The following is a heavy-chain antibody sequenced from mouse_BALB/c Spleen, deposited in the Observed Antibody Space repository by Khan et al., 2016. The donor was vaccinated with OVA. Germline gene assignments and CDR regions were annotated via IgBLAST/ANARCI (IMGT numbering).Heavy chain of an antibody. Sequence: EVQLQESGPGLVKPSQSLSLTCTVTGYSITSEYAWNWIRQFPGNKLEWMGYISYSGNTRYNPSLKSRIYITRDTSKNQFFLQLNSVTTEETASYYGARKDYYDYDPFPYWGQGTLVTVSA. CDR2: ISYSGNT. D-gene: IGHD2-4*01. J-gene: IGHJ3*01. CDR3: ARKDYYDYDPFPY. CDR1: GYSITSEYA. V-gene: IGHV3-2*02.